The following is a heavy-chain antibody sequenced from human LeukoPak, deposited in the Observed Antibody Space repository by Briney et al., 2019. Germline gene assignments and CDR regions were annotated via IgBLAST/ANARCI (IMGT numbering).Heavy chain of an antibody. D-gene: IGHD3-22*01. CDR3: ARAPDGYEAFDI. J-gene: IGHJ3*02. CDR2: IYSGGRT. CDR1: GFTVSSNY. Sequence: GGSLRLSCAASGFTVSSNYMTWVRQAPGKGLEWVSVIYSGGRTYYADSVKGRFTISRDNSKNTLYLQMNSLRAEDTAVYYCARAPDGYEAFDIWGQGTMVTVSS. V-gene: IGHV3-66*01.